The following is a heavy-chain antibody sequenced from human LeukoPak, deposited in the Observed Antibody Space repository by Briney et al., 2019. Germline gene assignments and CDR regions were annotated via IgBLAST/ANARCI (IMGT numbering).Heavy chain of an antibody. V-gene: IGHV4-59*08. Sequence: SETLSLTCTVSGGSISSYYWRWIRQPPGKGLEWIGYIYYSGGTNYNPSLKSRVTISVDTSKNQFSLKLGSVTAADTAVYYCATTRREDGSGSFDYWGQGTLVTVSS. CDR1: GGSISSYY. D-gene: IGHD3-10*01. CDR2: IYYSGGT. J-gene: IGHJ4*02. CDR3: ATTRREDGSGSFDY.